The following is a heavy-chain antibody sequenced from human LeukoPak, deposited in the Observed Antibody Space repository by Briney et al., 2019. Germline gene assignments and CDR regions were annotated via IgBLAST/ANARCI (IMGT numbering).Heavy chain of an antibody. CDR1: GYTFTSYY. V-gene: IGHV1-46*01. CDR2: INPSGGST. CDR3: ARDGRGGSGSYYHDY. Sequence: GASVKVSCKASGYTFTSYYMHWVRQAPGQGLEWMGIINPSGGSTSYAQKFQGRVTMTRDTSTSTVYMELSSLRSEDTAVYYCARDGRGGSGSYYHDYWGXGTLVTVSS. D-gene: IGHD1-26*01. J-gene: IGHJ4*02.